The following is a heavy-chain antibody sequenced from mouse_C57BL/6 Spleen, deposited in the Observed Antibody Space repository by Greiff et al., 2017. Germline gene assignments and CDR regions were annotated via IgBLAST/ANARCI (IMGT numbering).Heavy chain of an antibody. CDR2: IDPSDSET. V-gene: IGHV1-52*01. CDR1: GYTFTSYW. Sequence: QVQLKQPGAELVRPGSSVKLSCKASGYTFTSYWMHWVKQRPIQGLEWIGNIDPSDSETHYNQKFKDKATLTVDKSSSTAYMQLRSLTSEDSAVYYCTRSGTTVDYFDYWGQGTTLTVSS. D-gene: IGHD1-1*01. CDR3: TRSGTTVDYFDY. J-gene: IGHJ2*01.